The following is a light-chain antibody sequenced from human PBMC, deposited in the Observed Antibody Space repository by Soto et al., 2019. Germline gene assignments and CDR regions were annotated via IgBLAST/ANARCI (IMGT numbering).Light chain of an antibody. CDR3: KQYNIWPQT. CDR1: QNLRSS. CDR2: GAS. V-gene: IGKV3-15*01. J-gene: IGKJ1*01. Sequence: VMTQSPATLSVSPGERATLSCRASQNLRSSLAWYQQKPGQAPRLLIYGASTRATGIQARFSGSGSGTEFTLTIRSLQSEDFAVYFCKQYNIWPQTFGQGTKVDI.